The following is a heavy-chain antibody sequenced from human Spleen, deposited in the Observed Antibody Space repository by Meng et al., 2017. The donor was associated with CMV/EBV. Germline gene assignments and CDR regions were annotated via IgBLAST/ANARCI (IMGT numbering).Heavy chain of an antibody. CDR2: IYHSGST. D-gene: IGHD1-26*01. J-gene: IGHJ4*02. V-gene: IGHV4-4*02. CDR1: GGYISSGNW. Sequence: SLRSAVFGGYISSGNWWGWVRQPPGKGLEWIGEIYHSGSTNSNPSLKSRVTISVDKSKNQFSLKRSSVTAADTAVYYCASGATRFDYWGQGTLVTVSS. CDR3: ASGATRFDY.